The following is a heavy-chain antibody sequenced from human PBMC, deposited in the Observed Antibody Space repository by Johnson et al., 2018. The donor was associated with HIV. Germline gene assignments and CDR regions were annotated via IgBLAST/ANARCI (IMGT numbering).Heavy chain of an antibody. CDR1: GFTFSSYA. CDR3: ARDRRSTVVPGEAFDI. Sequence: QVQLLESGGGVVQPGRSLRLSCAASGFTFSSYAMHWVRQAPGKGLEWVAFIQYDESNKRYADSVKGRFTISRDNSKNTLYLQMNSLRAEDTAVYYCARDRRSTVVPGEAFDIWGQWTMVTVSS. D-gene: IGHD4-23*01. CDR2: IQYDESNK. J-gene: IGHJ3*02. V-gene: IGHV3-30*14.